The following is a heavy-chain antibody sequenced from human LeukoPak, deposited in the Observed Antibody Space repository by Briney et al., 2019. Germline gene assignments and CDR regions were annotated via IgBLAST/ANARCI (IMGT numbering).Heavy chain of an antibody. V-gene: IGHV3-74*01. CDR1: GFTFSSYW. CDR2: INSDGSST. CDR3: ARDQDWNDGSTAFDI. Sequence: SGGSLRLSCAASGFTFSSYWMHWVRQAPGKGLVWVSRINSDGSSTSYADSVKGRFTISRDNAKNTPYLQMNSLRAEDTAVYYCARDQDWNDGSTAFDIWGQRTMVTVSS. J-gene: IGHJ3*02. D-gene: IGHD1-1*01.